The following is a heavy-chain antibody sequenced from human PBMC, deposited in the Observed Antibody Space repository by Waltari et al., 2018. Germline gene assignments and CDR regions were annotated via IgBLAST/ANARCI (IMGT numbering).Heavy chain of an antibody. Sequence: QVQLVESGGGVVQPGRSLRLSCAASGFTFSSYGMHWVRQAPGKGLEWVAVIWYDGSNKYYADSVKGRFTISRDNSKNTLYLQMNSLRAEDTAVYYCARDSLYGIQLWLRFDYWGQGTLVTVSS. CDR1: GFTFSSYG. CDR3: ARDSLYGIQLWLRFDY. CDR2: IWYDGSNK. J-gene: IGHJ4*02. D-gene: IGHD5-18*01. V-gene: IGHV3-33*01.